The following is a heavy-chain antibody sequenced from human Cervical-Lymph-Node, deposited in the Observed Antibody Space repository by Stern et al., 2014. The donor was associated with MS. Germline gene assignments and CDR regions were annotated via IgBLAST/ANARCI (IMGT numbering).Heavy chain of an antibody. CDR3: ARGPVEVERHYFDS. D-gene: IGHD1-1*01. J-gene: IGHJ4*02. V-gene: IGHV1-2*02. Sequence: QVQLVQSGAEVKKPGASVKVSCKASGYTFTDYYLHWVRQAPGQGLEWMGWINPYTSGTNYAREFQGRVTVTRDTSISTAYMELSSLISDDTAVYYCARGPVEVERHYFDSWGQGTLVAVSS. CDR1: GYTFTDYY. CDR2: INPYTSGT.